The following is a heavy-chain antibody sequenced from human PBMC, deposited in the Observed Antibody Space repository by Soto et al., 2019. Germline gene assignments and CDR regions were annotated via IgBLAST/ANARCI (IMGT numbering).Heavy chain of an antibody. Sequence: QVQLQESGPGLVKPSQTLSLTCTVSGFSIGTGGYYWTWIRQHPGRGLEWVGNIYFSGTTYHNPSLQSRIFISIDRAKNQFSLRLSSVTAADTAVYYCARGLGESGDDISPTDYWGQGTLVTVSS. CDR2: IYFSGTT. D-gene: IGHD3-9*01. J-gene: IGHJ4*02. CDR1: GFSIGTGGYY. V-gene: IGHV4-31*03. CDR3: ARGLGESGDDISPTDY.